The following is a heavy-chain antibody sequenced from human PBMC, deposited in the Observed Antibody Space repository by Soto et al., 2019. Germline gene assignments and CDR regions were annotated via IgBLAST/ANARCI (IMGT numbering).Heavy chain of an antibody. CDR3: GRHLRSESYIYYFDY. Sequence: SETLSLTCSVSGGSISNYYWSWIRQPPGKGLEWIGYIYDSGSTNYNPSLESRVTISVDTSKNQFSLKLSSVTAADTAMYYCGRHLRSESYIYYFDYWGHGTLVTVSS. CDR2: IYDSGST. J-gene: IGHJ4*01. V-gene: IGHV4-59*08. CDR1: GGSISNYY. D-gene: IGHD3-10*01.